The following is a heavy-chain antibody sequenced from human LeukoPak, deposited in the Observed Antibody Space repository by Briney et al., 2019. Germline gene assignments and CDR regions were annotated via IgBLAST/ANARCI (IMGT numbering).Heavy chain of an antibody. V-gene: IGHV3-23*01. D-gene: IGHD2-2*01. Sequence: PGGSLRLSCVGSGFTSIAYALTWARQAPGKGLEWVSAISGSGGSTYYADSVKGRFTISRDNSKNTLYLQMNSLRAEDTAVYYCAKGAYCSSTSCYTRDNWFDPWGQGTLVTVSS. CDR3: AKGAYCSSTSCYTRDNWFDP. CDR1: GFTSIAYA. J-gene: IGHJ5*02. CDR2: ISGSGGST.